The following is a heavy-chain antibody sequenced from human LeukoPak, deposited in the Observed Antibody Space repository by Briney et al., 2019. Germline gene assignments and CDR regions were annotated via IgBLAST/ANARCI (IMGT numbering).Heavy chain of an antibody. CDR1: GFTFDDYA. V-gene: IGHV3-9*01. D-gene: IGHD2-2*02. Sequence: GGSLRLSCAASGFTFDDYAMHWVRQAPGKGLEWVSGISWNSGSIGYADSVKGRFTISRDNAKNSLYLQMNSLRTEDTALYYCATFGGYCSSTSCYMRYMDVWGKGTTVTVSS. CDR3: ATFGGYCSSTSCYMRYMDV. CDR2: ISWNSGSI. J-gene: IGHJ6*03.